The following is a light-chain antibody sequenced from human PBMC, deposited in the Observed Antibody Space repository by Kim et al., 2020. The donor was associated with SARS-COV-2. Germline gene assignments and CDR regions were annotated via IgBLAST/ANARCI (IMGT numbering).Light chain of an antibody. Sequence: DIQMTQSPSTLSASVGDRVTITCRASQTIDNWLAWYSQTAGKAPKLLIYQASGLESGVPSRFSGSGSGTEFTLTISSLQPEDFATYYCQQYDSYPWTFGQGTTVDIK. CDR2: QAS. V-gene: IGKV1-5*03. CDR3: QQYDSYPWT. J-gene: IGKJ1*01. CDR1: QTIDNW.